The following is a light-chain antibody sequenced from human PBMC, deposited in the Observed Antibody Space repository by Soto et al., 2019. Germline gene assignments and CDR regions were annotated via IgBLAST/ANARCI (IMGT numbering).Light chain of an antibody. CDR1: STDVGAYDY. Sequence: QSALTQPPSASGSPGQSVTISCTGTSTDVGAYDYVSWYRQRPGKVPKLMIYEVSKRPSGVPARFSVSKSGNTASLTVSGLQAEDEADYFCSSYGGNNNLVFGGGTKLTVL. CDR2: EVS. J-gene: IGLJ2*01. CDR3: SSYGGNNNLV. V-gene: IGLV2-8*01.